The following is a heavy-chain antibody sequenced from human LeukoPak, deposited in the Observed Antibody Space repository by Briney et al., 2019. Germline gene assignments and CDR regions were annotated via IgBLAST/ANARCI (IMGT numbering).Heavy chain of an antibody. Sequence: GASVKVSCKASGYTFTSYDINWVRQATGQGLEWMGWMNPNSGNTGYAQKFQGRVTMTRNTSISTAYMELSSLRSEDTAVYYCARGPPHDFWSGYYTESYSDYWGQGTLVTVSS. CDR2: MNPNSGNT. J-gene: IGHJ4*02. CDR1: GYTFTSYD. V-gene: IGHV1-8*02. D-gene: IGHD3-3*01. CDR3: ARGPPHDFWSGYYTESYSDY.